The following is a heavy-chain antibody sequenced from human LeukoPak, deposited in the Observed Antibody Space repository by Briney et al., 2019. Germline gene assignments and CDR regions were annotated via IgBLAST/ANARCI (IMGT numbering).Heavy chain of an antibody. J-gene: IGHJ4*02. V-gene: IGHV1-2*02. CDR2: INPNSGGT. Sequence: ASVKVSCKSSGYTFSDYYMHWVRQAPGQGLEWMGWINPNSGGTNYAQKFQGRVTMTRDTSISTAYMELSRLRSDDTAVYYCARAHARIAVTGTLCVYWGQGTLVTVSS. CDR1: GYTFSDYY. D-gene: IGHD6-19*01. CDR3: ARAHARIAVTGTLCVY.